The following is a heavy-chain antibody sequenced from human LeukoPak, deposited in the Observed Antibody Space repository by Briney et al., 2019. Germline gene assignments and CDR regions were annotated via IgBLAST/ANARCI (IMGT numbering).Heavy chain of an antibody. V-gene: IGHV1-8*01. D-gene: IGHD2-15*01. CDR2: MSPNSGNT. CDR3: ARGPVSRYCSGGSCYRLGY. CDR1: GYTFTSYD. J-gene: IGHJ4*02. Sequence: ASVKVSCKASGYTFTSYDINWVRQATGQGLEWMGWMSPNSGNTGYAQKFQGRVTMTRNTSISTAYMELSSLRSEDTAVYYCARGPVSRYCSGGSCYRLGYWGQGTLVTVSS.